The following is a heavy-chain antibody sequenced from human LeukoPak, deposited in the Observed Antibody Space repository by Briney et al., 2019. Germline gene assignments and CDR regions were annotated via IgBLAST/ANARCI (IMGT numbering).Heavy chain of an antibody. Sequence: PETLSLTCAVYGGSFSGYYWSWIRQPPGKGLEWIGEINHSGSTNYNPSLKSRVTISVDTSKNQFSLKLSSVTAADTAVYYCARDAAVTMVRGVIRVSWFDPWGQGTLVTVSS. CDR2: INHSGST. J-gene: IGHJ5*02. CDR1: GGSFSGYY. D-gene: IGHD3-10*01. CDR3: ARDAAVTMVRGVIRVSWFDP. V-gene: IGHV4-34*01.